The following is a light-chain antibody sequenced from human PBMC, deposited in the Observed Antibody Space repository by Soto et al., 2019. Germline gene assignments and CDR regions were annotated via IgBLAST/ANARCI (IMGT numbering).Light chain of an antibody. V-gene: IGKV1-6*01. J-gene: IGKJ2*01. CDR2: DAS. Sequence: AIQMTQSPSSLSASIGDRVTIACRASQGIKNDVAWYQQEPGKAPKVLIYDASSLHSGVPSRFSGSGSGTVFTLTISSLQPEDFATYYCLQDYNYPYTFGRGTKLEIK. CDR3: LQDYNYPYT. CDR1: QGIKND.